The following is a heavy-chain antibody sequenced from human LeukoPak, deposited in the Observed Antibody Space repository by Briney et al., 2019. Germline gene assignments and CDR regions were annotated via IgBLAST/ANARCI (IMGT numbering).Heavy chain of an antibody. CDR1: GYTFTGYY. V-gene: IGHV1-2*06. CDR3: ARDLDQYNGRFGGFGHDF. CDR2: INPNSGGT. J-gene: IGHJ4*02. D-gene: IGHD3-10*01. Sequence: ASVKVSCKASGYTFTGYYMHWVRQAPGQGLEWMGRINPNSGGTNYAQKFQGRVTMTRDTSTSTVYMEMRSLTSDDTAVYYCARDLDQYNGRFGGFGHDFWGQGTLVTVSS.